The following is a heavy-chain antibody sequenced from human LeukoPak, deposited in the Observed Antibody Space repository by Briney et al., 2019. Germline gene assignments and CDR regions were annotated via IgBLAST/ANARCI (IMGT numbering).Heavy chain of an antibody. V-gene: IGHV1-69*17. D-gene: IGHD3-3*01. J-gene: IGHJ6*02. CDR2: IIPIFGIA. CDR3: ATVYDSLDV. CDR1: GGSFSRYA. Sequence: SVKVSCKASGGSFSRYAVSWVRQAPGQGLEWMGGIIPIFGIANYAQKFQGRVTITADKSTSTAYMELSSLRSEDTAVYYCATVYDSLDVWGQGTTVTVSS.